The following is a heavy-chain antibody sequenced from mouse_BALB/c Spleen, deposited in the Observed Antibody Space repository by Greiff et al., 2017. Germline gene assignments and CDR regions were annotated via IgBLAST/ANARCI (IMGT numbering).Heavy chain of an antibody. D-gene: IGHD2-4*01. CDR2: IWSDGST. CDR3: ARHDYDGYAMDY. Sequence: VQLQQSGPDLVAPSQSLSITCTVSGFSLTSYGVHWVRQPPGKGLEWLVVIWSDGSTTYNSALKSRLSISKDNSKSQVFLKMNSLQTDDTAMYYCARHDYDGYAMDYWGQGTSVTVSS. CDR1: GFSLTSYG. V-gene: IGHV2-6-2*01. J-gene: IGHJ4*01.